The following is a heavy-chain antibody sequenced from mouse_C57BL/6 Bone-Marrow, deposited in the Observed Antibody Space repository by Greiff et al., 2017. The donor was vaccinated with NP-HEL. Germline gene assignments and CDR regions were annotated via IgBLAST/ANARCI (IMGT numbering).Heavy chain of an antibody. CDR2: IDPSDSYT. CDR1: GYTFTSYW. J-gene: IGHJ2*01. V-gene: IGHV1-59*01. D-gene: IGHD1-1*01. CDR3: VSGSSYGY. Sequence: QVQLQQPGAELVRPGTSVKLSCKASGYTFTSYWMHWVKQRPGQGLEWIGVIDPSDSYTNYNQKFKGKATLTVDTSSSTAYMQLSSLTSEDSAVYYCVSGSSYGYWGQGTTLTVSS.